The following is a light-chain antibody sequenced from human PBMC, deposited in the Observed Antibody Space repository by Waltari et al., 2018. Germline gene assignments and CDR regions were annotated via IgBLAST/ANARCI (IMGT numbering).Light chain of an antibody. Sequence: QLVLTQSPSASASLGASVKLTCTLSSGHSSYAIAWHQQQPEKGPRYLMKINSDGSHSKGDGIPDRFSGSSSGAERYRTISSLQSEDEADYYCQTWGTGIGVFGGGTKLTVL. CDR2: INSDGSH. CDR1: SGHSSYA. V-gene: IGLV4-69*01. J-gene: IGLJ2*01. CDR3: QTWGTGIGV.